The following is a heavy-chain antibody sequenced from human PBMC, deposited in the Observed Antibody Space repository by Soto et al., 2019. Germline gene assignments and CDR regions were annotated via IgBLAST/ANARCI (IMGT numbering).Heavy chain of an antibody. CDR1: GYTFTSYY. V-gene: IGHV1-46*01. CDR3: ARTPPLRIYFDY. Sequence: ASVKVSCKASGYTFTSYYMHWVRQAPGQGLEWMGIINPSGGSTSYAQKFQGRVTMTRDTSKNQFSLKLSSVTAADTAVYYCARTPPLRIYFDYWGQGTLVTVSS. D-gene: IGHD4-17*01. CDR2: INPSGGST. J-gene: IGHJ4*02.